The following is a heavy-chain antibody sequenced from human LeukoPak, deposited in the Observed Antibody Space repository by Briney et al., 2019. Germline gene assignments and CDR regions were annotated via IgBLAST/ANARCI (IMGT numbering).Heavy chain of an antibody. D-gene: IGHD1-14*01. CDR3: ARASPTTNKGAYGWFDP. Sequence: SETLSLTCTVSGGSISGYYWSWIRQPAGKGLEWIGRIYTSGSTNYNPSLKSRVTMSVDTSKNQFSLKLSSVTAADTAVYYCARASPTTNKGAYGWFDPWGQGALVTVSS. J-gene: IGHJ5*02. V-gene: IGHV4-4*07. CDR2: IYTSGST. CDR1: GGSISGYY.